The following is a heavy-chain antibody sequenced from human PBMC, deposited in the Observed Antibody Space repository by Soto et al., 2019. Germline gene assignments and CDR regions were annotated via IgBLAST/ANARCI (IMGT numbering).Heavy chain of an antibody. V-gene: IGHV3-23*01. Sequence: PGGSLRLSCAASGFTFSSYAMSWVRQAPGKGLEWVSAISGSGGSTYYADSVKGRFTISRDNSKNTLYLQMNSLRAEDTAVYCCAKDRDHDYGDYHPFDYWGQGTLVTVSS. CDR1: GFTFSSYA. D-gene: IGHD4-17*01. CDR2: ISGSGGST. CDR3: AKDRDHDYGDYHPFDY. J-gene: IGHJ4*02.